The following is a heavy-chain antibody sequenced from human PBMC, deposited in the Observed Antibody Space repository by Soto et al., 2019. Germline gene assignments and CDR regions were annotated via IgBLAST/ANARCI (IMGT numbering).Heavy chain of an antibody. J-gene: IGHJ3*02. Sequence: PSETLSLTCTVSGGSIISSPDWWGWVRQPPGKGPEWIASINRGGATHFNPSLNSRVTVFVDTSKNQFSLKMSSVTAADTALYYCARVERGTATTVVDAFDIWGQGTMVTVSS. CDR3: ARVERGTATTVVDAFDI. CDR2: INRGGAT. V-gene: IGHV4-39*01. D-gene: IGHD1-1*01. CDR1: GGSIISSPDW.